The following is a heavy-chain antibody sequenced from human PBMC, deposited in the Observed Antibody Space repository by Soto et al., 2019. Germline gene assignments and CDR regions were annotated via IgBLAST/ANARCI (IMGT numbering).Heavy chain of an antibody. J-gene: IGHJ6*03. CDR3: ARRSASSEYHYYYMDV. Sequence: EVQVLESGGDLVQPGGSLRLSCAASGLTFSDYAMSCVRQAPGRGLEWVSGISGSGGSTFYADSVKGRFTISRDNSKNTLYLQMNSLRAEDTAVYYCARRSASSEYHYYYMDVWGKGTTVTASS. V-gene: IGHV3-23*01. CDR2: ISGSGGST. CDR1: GLTFSDYA. D-gene: IGHD3-10*01.